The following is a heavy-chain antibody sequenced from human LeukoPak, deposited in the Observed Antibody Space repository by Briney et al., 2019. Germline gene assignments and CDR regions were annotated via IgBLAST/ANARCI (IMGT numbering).Heavy chain of an antibody. CDR2: IYHSGSA. Sequence: SETLSLTCTVSGGSISGGVSYWSWIRQHPGKGLEWIGYIYHSGSAYYNPSLKSRVTISVDTSKNQFSLKLSSVTAADTAVYYCARRDGYIPTAFDIWGQGTMVTVSS. J-gene: IGHJ3*02. D-gene: IGHD5-24*01. CDR1: GGSISGGVSY. V-gene: IGHV4-30-4*08. CDR3: ARRDGYIPTAFDI.